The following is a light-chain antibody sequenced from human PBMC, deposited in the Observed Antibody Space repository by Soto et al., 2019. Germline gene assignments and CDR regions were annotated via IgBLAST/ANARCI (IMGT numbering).Light chain of an antibody. CDR2: DAS. V-gene: IGKV3-11*01. Sequence: IVLTQSPANLCLSPGARAPLSCRASQSVSSYLAWYQQKPGQAPRLLIYDASNRATGIPARFSGSGSGTDFTLTISSLEPEDFAVYYCQQRSNHGWTFGQGTKVDIK. J-gene: IGKJ1*01. CDR1: QSVSSY. CDR3: QQRSNHGWT.